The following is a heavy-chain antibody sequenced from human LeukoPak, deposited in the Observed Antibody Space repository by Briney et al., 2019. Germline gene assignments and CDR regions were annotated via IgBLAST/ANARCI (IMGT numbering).Heavy chain of an antibody. CDR1: GLTFGDHA. D-gene: IGHD5-18*01. V-gene: IGHV3-49*04. J-gene: IGHJ6*02. CDR2: IRSKTYGGTT. Sequence: GGSLRLSCTASGLTFGDHAMSWVRQAPGKGLEWEGFIRSKTYGGTTEYAASVKGRFTISRDDSKSIAYLQMNSLKSEDTAVYYCTRGLIQQWLYYGMDVWGQGTTVTVSS. CDR3: TRGLIQQWLYYGMDV.